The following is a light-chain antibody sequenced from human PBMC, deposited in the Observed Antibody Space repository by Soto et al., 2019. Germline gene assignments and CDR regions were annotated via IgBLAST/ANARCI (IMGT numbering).Light chain of an antibody. V-gene: IGLV1-40*01. CDR1: SSNIGAGYD. CDR3: QSYDSSLRGWL. CDR2: GNN. Sequence: QSALTQPPSVSGAPGQRVTISCTGSSSNIGAGYDVHWYQQIPGTAPKVLIYGNNNRPSGVPDRFSGSKSGTSASLAITGLQAEDETDYYCQSYDSSLRGWLFGGGTKVTVL. J-gene: IGLJ3*02.